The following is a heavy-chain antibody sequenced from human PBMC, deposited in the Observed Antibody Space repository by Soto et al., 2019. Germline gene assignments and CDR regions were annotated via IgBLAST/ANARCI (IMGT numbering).Heavy chain of an antibody. CDR3: ARYYYDRSGYYGLDY. V-gene: IGHV4-31*03. D-gene: IGHD3-22*01. CDR1: GGSISSGGYY. Sequence: SSETLSLTCTVSGGSISSGGYYWSWIRQHPGKGLEWIGYINYSGSTYYNPSLKSRVTISVDTSDSQLSLKMSSVTAADTAVYYCARYYYDRSGYYGLDYWGQGTLVTVSS. J-gene: IGHJ4*02. CDR2: INYSGST.